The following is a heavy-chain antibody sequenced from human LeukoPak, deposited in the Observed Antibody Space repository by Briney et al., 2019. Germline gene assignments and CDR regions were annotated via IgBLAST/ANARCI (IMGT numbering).Heavy chain of an antibody. V-gene: IGHV1-18*01. Sequence: ASVKVSCKASGYTFTSYGISWVRQAPGQGLEWMGWISAYNGNTNYAQKLQGRVTMTTDTSTSTAYMELRSLRSDDTAVHYCARDLWFGEALGPPNYYFDYWGQGTLVTVSS. CDR1: GYTFTSYG. CDR3: ARDLWFGEALGPPNYYFDY. CDR2: ISAYNGNT. J-gene: IGHJ4*02. D-gene: IGHD3-10*01.